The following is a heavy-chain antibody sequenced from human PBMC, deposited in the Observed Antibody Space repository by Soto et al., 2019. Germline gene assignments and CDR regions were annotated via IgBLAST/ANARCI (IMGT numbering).Heavy chain of an antibody. V-gene: IGHV5-51*01. J-gene: IGHJ3*02. CDR3: TRRPDGPGVMNGFDI. Sequence: GESLKISCKGSEFMFTNYWIGWVRQMPGKGLEWMGIIYPGDSDTRYSPSFQGQVTISTDKSISTAYLQWSSLKASDTGMYYCTRRPDGPGVMNGFDIWGQGTMVTVSS. D-gene: IGHD3-16*01. CDR2: IYPGDSDT. CDR1: EFMFTNYW.